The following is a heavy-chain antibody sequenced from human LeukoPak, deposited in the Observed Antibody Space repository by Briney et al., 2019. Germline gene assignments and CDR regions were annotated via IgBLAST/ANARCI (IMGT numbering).Heavy chain of an antibody. CDR2: INHSGST. CDR1: GGSFSGYY. J-gene: IGHJ4*02. Sequence: SETLSLTCAVYGGSFSGYYWSWIRQPPGKGLEWIGEINHSGSTNYNPSLKSRVTISVDTSKNQFSLKLSSVTAADTAVYYCARPLGYCSGGSCCSGYFDYWGQGTLVTVSS. CDR3: ARPLGYCSGGSCCSGYFDY. D-gene: IGHD2-15*01. V-gene: IGHV4-34*01.